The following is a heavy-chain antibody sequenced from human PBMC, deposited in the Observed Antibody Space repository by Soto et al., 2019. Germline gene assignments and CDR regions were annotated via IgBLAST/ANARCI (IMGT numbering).Heavy chain of an antibody. CDR3: AREGGIVGATTVDY. CDR1: GGSISSGDYY. J-gene: IGHJ4*02. V-gene: IGHV4-61*08. D-gene: IGHD1-26*01. CDR2: IYYSGST. Sequence: SETLSLTCTVSGGSISSGDYYWSWIRQPPGKGLEWIGYIYYSGSTNYNPSLKSRVTISVDTSKNQFSLKLSSVTAADTAVYYCAREGGIVGATTVDYWGQGTLVTVSS.